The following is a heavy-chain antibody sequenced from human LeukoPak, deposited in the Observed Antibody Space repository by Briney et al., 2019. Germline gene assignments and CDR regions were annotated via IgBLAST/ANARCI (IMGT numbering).Heavy chain of an antibody. CDR2: IYHSGST. CDR1: GGSIRSSNSY. Sequence: SETLSLTCTVSGGSIRSSNSYWGWIRQPPGKGLEWIGYIYHSGSTTYNPSLNSRVTMSVDTSRTHFSLKLNSVTAADTAVYYCARRLDDSYFDSWGQGILVTVSS. J-gene: IGHJ4*02. V-gene: IGHV4-61*03. D-gene: IGHD3-3*01. CDR3: ARRLDDSYFDS.